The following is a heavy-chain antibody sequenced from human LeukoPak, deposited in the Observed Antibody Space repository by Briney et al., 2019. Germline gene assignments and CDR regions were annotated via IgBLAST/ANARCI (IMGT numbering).Heavy chain of an antibody. CDR1: GGSISSYY. D-gene: IGHD2-2*01. Sequence: SETLSLTCTVSGGSISSYYWSWIRQPPGKGLEWIGYIYYSGSTNYNPSLKSRVTISVDTSKNQFSLKLSSVTAADTAVYYCARGDQLLSGSFDPWGQGTLVTVSS. CDR3: ARGDQLLSGSFDP. V-gene: IGHV4-59*01. J-gene: IGHJ5*02. CDR2: IYYSGST.